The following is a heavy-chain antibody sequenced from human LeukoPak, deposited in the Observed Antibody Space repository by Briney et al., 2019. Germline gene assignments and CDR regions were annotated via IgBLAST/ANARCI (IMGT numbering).Heavy chain of an antibody. D-gene: IGHD6-6*01. V-gene: IGHV4-59*08. Sequence: SETLSLTCSVSGGSVSNYYWSWIRQPPGEGLEWIGYVYYTGSTNYNPSLKSRVTMFEDKSKNQFSLRLYSVTVADTAVYYCARHFAYSSSSYFDYWGQGSLVTVSS. CDR1: GGSVSNYY. CDR3: ARHFAYSSSSYFDY. CDR2: VYYTGST. J-gene: IGHJ4*02.